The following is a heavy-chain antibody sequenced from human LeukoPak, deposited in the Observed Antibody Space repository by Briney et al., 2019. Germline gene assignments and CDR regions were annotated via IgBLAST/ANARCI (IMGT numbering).Heavy chain of an antibody. CDR2: INHSGST. V-gene: IGHV4-34*01. D-gene: IGHD3-10*02. Sequence: PSETLSLTCAVYGGSFSGYYWSWIRQPPGKGLEWIGEINHSGSTNYNPSLKSRVTISVDTSKNQFSLKLSSVTAADTAVYYCARDHLTLTVNVRGVKIWFDPCGWGTLATVSS. CDR1: GGSFSGYY. J-gene: IGHJ5*02. CDR3: ARDHLTLTVNVRGVKIWFDP.